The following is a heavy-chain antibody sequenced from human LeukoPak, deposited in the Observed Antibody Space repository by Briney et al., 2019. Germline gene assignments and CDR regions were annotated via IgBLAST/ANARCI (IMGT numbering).Heavy chain of an antibody. D-gene: IGHD3-22*01. Sequence: PSGTLSLTCDVSGGSISSSHWYNWVRQPPGKGLEWMGEIYHSGSTNYNPSLKTRITMSVDSSKSQFSLKLTSVTVADTAIYYCARVKGSSGFSDFWGQGTLVTVSS. CDR1: GGSISSSHW. CDR3: ARVKGSSGFSDF. CDR2: IYHSGST. J-gene: IGHJ4*02. V-gene: IGHV4-4*02.